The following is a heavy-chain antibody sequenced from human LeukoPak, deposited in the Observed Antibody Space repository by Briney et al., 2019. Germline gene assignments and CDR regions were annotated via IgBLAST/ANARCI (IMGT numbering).Heavy chain of an antibody. CDR1: DFTSSFYW. Sequence: GGSLRLSCVASDFTSSFYWMTWVRQAPGKGLEWLANILPDGSQKYYVDSVKGRFTISRDNPKNSLYLQINNLKAEDTAVYYCGRLAHNAWYAIDFWGQGALVTVSS. CDR2: ILPDGSQK. D-gene: IGHD6-13*01. J-gene: IGHJ4*02. CDR3: GRLAHNAWYAIDF. V-gene: IGHV3-7*01.